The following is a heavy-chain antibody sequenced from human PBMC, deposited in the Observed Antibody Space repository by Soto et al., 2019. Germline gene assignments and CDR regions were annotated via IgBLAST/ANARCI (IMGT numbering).Heavy chain of an antibody. J-gene: IGHJ6*02. D-gene: IGHD3-3*01. CDR3: ARGSYYTFWSGSKPNPLDV. CDR1: CFTFNSYA. V-gene: IGHV3-30-3*01. Sequence: PVGSLRLSCAASCFTFNSYAMHWVRQAPGKGLEWLTIISYDGSNTYYADSVKGRFTVSRDTSKNTLYLQMNSLRPEDTAVYYCARGSYYTFWSGSKPNPLDVWGQGTTVTVSS. CDR2: ISYDGSNT.